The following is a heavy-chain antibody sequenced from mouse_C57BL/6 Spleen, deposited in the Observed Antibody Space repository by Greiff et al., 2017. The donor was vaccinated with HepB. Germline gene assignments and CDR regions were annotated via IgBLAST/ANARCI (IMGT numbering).Heavy chain of an antibody. J-gene: IGHJ4*01. CDR1: GFNIKDDY. CDR3: TTGGQLRPHYYAMDY. CDR2: IDPENGDT. Sequence: EVQLQQSGAELVRPGASVKLSCTASGFNIKDDYMHWVKQRPEQGLEWIGWIDPENGDTEYASKFQGKATITADTSSNTAYLQLSSLTSEDTAVYYWTTGGQLRPHYYAMDYWGQGTSVTVSS. D-gene: IGHD3-2*02. V-gene: IGHV14-4*01.